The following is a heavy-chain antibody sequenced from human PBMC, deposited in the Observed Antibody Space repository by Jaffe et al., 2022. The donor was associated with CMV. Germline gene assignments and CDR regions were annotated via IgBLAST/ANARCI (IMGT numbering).Heavy chain of an antibody. V-gene: IGHV3-9*01. CDR2: ISWNSGSI. J-gene: IGHJ4*02. CDR3: AKDGGAVAGTKDY. CDR1: GFTFDDYA. Sequence: EVQLVESGGGLVQPGRSLRLSCAASGFTFDDYAMHWVRQAPGKGLEWVSGISWNSGSIGYADSVKGRFTISRDNAKNSLYLQMNSLRAEDTALYYCAKDGGAVAGTKDYWGQGTLVTVSS. D-gene: IGHD6-19*01.